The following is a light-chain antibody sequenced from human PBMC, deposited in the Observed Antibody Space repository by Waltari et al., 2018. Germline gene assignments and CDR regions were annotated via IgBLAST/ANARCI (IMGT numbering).Light chain of an antibody. J-gene: IGKJ2*01. CDR3: QQSYSTPYT. V-gene: IGKV1-39*01. CDR1: QNIHTF. Sequence: DIHMTQSPSSLSASVGDRDSIPCRASQNIHTFLNWYQQQPGKDPKLLIYAAFNLQGGVPSWFSGSGSGTDFTLTISSLQPADFATYYCQQSYSTPYTFGQGTKVEIK. CDR2: AAF.